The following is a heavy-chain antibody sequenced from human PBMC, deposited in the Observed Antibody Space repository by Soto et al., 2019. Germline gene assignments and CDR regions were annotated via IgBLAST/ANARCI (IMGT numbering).Heavy chain of an antibody. V-gene: IGHV1-69*13. CDR3: ARVSRYSGYGPLNPWELHNHYYDYGMDV. CDR1: RGTFSSYA. D-gene: IGHD5-12*01. CDR2: IIPIFGTA. Sequence: SVKVSCKASRGTFSSYAISWVRQPPGQGLAWMGGIIPIFGTANYAQKFRGRVTITADESTSTAYMELSSLRSEDTGVYYCARVSRYSGYGPLNPWELHNHYYDYGMDVWGQGTTVTVAS. J-gene: IGHJ6*02.